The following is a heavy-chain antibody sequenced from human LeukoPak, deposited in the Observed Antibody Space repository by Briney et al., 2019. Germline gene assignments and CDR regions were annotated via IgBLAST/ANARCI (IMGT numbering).Heavy chain of an antibody. D-gene: IGHD6-19*01. CDR1: GFTFSSYA. V-gene: IGHV3-23*01. CDR3: AKEVYSSGWYGLDY. Sequence: GGSLRLSCAASGFTFSSYAMSWVRQAPGKGLEWASAISGSGGSTYYADSVKGRFTISRDNSKNTLYLQMNSLRAEDTAVYYCAKEVYSSGWYGLDYWGQGTLVTVSS. CDR2: ISGSGGST. J-gene: IGHJ4*02.